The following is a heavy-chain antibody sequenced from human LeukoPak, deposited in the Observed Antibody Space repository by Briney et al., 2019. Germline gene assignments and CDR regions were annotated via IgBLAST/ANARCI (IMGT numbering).Heavy chain of an antibody. CDR2: ISSSGSTI. V-gene: IGHV3-48*03. D-gene: IGHD4-17*01. Sequence: GGSLRLSCAASGFTFSSYEMNWVRQAPGKGLEWVSYISSSGSTIYYADSVKGRFTISRDNAKNSLYLQMNSLRAEDTAVYYCARDRLHYGEYEKTFDYWGQGALVTVSS. J-gene: IGHJ4*02. CDR1: GFTFSSYE. CDR3: ARDRLHYGEYEKTFDY.